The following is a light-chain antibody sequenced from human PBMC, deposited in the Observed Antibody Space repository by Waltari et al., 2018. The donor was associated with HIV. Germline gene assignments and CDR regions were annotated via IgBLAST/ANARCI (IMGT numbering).Light chain of an antibody. CDR1: CSNIGNNY. J-gene: IGLJ2*01. CDR2: DNN. Sequence: QSVLTQPPSVPAAPGQKVTISCSGSCSNIGNNYVSWYQQLPGTAPKLLIYDNNKRPSAIADRCSGSHYGTTATLGITALQTGGEADYYCGTWDSSLSTGGVFGGGTKLTVL. V-gene: IGLV1-51*01. CDR3: GTWDSSLSTGGV.